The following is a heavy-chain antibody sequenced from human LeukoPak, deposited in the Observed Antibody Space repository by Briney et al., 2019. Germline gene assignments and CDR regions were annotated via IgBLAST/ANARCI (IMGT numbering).Heavy chain of an antibody. CDR1: GFNFGTYS. D-gene: IGHD2-8*01. CDR2: ISSTSNTF. CDR3: VPGHCDKIRCIHYFED. Sequence: PGGSLRLSCATSGFNFGTYSMNWVRQAPGKGLEWISYISSTSNTFYYADSVEGRFTISRDNAENSLFLQMNSLRVDDTAVYYCVPGHCDKIRCIHYFEDWGQGTLVTVAP. J-gene: IGHJ4*02. V-gene: IGHV3-48*04.